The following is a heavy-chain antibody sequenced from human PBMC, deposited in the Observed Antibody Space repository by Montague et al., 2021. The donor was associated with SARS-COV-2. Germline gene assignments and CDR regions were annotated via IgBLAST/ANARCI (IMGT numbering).Heavy chain of an antibody. CDR3: ARGPRITMIVVVITDIWFDP. Sequence: SETLSLTCAVYGGSVSDYYWGWIRQPPGKGLEWIGEINHSGSTNYNPSLKSRVTTSVDTSKNQFSLKLTSVTAADTAVYYCARGPRITMIVVVITDIWFDPGGQGTLVTVSS. CDR2: INHSGST. J-gene: IGHJ5*02. CDR1: GGSVSDYY. D-gene: IGHD3-22*01. V-gene: IGHV4-34*01.